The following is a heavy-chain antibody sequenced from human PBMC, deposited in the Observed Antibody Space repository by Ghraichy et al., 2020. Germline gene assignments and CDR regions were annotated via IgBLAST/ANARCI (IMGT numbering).Heavy chain of an antibody. J-gene: IGHJ4*02. Sequence: SVKVSCKAPGGTFSSHAISWVRQAPGQGLEWMGGIIPIFGTADYSQKFQGRVTITADESTSTAYMELSSLRSEETAMYYCARVGDDYEGYYLDYWGQGTLVTVSS. CDR1: GGTFSSHA. CDR2: IIPIFGTA. CDR3: ARVGDDYEGYYLDY. D-gene: IGHD3-16*01. V-gene: IGHV1-69*13.